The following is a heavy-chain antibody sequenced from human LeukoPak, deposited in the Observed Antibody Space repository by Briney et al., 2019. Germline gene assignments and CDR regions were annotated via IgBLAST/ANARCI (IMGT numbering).Heavy chain of an antibody. V-gene: IGHV3-9*01. Sequence: PGGSLRLSCAASGFTFDDYAMHWVRQAPGKGLEWVSGISWNSGSIGYADSVKGRFTISRDNAKNSLYLQMNSLRAEDTAVYYCARYSSSWDYYYYYMDVWGKGTTVTISS. J-gene: IGHJ6*03. D-gene: IGHD6-13*01. CDR1: GFTFDDYA. CDR3: ARYSSSWDYYYYYMDV. CDR2: ISWNSGSI.